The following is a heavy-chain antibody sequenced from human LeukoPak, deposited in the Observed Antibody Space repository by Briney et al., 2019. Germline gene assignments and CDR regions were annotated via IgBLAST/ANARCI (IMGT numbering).Heavy chain of an antibody. CDR3: ASGLIAAAGRTIDY. Sequence: SVKVSCKASGGTFSSYAISWVRQAPGQGLEWMGGIIPIFGTANYAQKFQGRVTITADESTSTAYMELSSLRSEDTAVYYCASGLIAAAGRTIDYWGQRTLVTVS. J-gene: IGHJ4*02. CDR1: GGTFSSYA. V-gene: IGHV1-69*13. D-gene: IGHD6-13*01. CDR2: IIPIFGTA.